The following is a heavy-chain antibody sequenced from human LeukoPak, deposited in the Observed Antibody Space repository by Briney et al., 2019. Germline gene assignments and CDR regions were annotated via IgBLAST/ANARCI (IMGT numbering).Heavy chain of an antibody. CDR3: ARRFGYCSGGSCYSSHAFDI. Sequence: GGSLRLSCAASGFTFSSYAMSWVRQAPGKGLEWVAVISYDGSNKYYADSVKGRFTISRDNSKNTLYLQMNSLRAEDTAVYYCARRFGYCSGGSCYSSHAFDIWGQGTMVTVSS. V-gene: IGHV3-30*04. CDR1: GFTFSSYA. D-gene: IGHD2-15*01. J-gene: IGHJ3*02. CDR2: ISYDGSNK.